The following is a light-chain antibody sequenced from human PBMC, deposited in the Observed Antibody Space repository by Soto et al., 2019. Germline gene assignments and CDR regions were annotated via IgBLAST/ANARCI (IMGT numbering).Light chain of an antibody. CDR1: LSLSSGS. Sequence: IVMTQSPGTLFLSPGERGTLSCRASLSLSSGSLAWYQQKPGQAPRLLIYDASSRATGIPDRFSGSGSGTDFTLTITRLEPEDLAVYYCQQYGSAPYTFGQGTKLEI. J-gene: IGKJ2*01. CDR3: QQYGSAPYT. CDR2: DAS. V-gene: IGKV3-20*01.